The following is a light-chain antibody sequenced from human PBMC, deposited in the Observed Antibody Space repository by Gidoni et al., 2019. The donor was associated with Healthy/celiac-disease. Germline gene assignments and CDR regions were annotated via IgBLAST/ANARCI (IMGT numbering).Light chain of an antibody. Sequence: EIVLTPSTGTLSLSPGARATLSCRASQSVSSSYLAWYQQKPGQAPRLLIFGASNRATGIPDRFSGSGSGTDFTLTISRLEAEDFAVYYCQQYGSSPWTFGQGTRVEIK. V-gene: IGKV3-20*01. CDR1: QSVSSSY. J-gene: IGKJ1*01. CDR3: QQYGSSPWT. CDR2: GAS.